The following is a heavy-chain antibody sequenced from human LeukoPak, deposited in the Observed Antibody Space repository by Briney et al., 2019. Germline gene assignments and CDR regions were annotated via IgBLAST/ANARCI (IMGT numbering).Heavy chain of an antibody. CDR1: GGSISSRSYY. D-gene: IGHD6-6*01. V-gene: IGHV4-39*01. CDR2: IYYSGST. J-gene: IGHJ5*02. Sequence: SETLSLTCTVSGGSISSRSYYWGWIRQPPGKGLEWIGSIYYSGSTYYNPSLKSRVTISVDTSKNQFSLKLSSVTAADTAVYYCARQEVIAARPGCFDPWGQGTLVTVSS. CDR3: ARQEVIAARPGCFDP.